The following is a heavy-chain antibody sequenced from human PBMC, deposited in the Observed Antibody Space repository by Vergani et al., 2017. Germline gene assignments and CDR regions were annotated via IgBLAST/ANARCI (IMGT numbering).Heavy chain of an antibody. V-gene: IGHV5-10-1*01. CDR1: GYSFTSYW. D-gene: IGHD2-21*01. J-gene: IGHJ4*02. Sequence: EVQLVQSGAEVKKPGESLRISCKGSGYSFTSYWISWVRQMPGKGLEWMGRIDPSDSYTNYSPSFQGHVTISADKSISTAYLQWSSLKASDTAMYYCTRHVPCGDGACLHVDHWGQGTQVTVSS. CDR3: TRHVPCGDGACLHVDH. CDR2: IDPSDSYT.